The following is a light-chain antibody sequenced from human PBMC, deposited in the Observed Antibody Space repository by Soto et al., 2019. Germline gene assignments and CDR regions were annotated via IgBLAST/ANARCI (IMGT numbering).Light chain of an antibody. V-gene: IGKV3-20*01. CDR1: QSVSNGY. Sequence: ESVFTYYPGTLSLWRVQRAALSCRPSQSVSNGYLAWYQQKPGQAPRLLIYGASSRATGIPDRFSGSGSGTDFTLTIIRLEPEDFAVYYCQQYGSSITFGQGTRLEIK. CDR3: QQYGSSIT. J-gene: IGKJ5*01. CDR2: GAS.